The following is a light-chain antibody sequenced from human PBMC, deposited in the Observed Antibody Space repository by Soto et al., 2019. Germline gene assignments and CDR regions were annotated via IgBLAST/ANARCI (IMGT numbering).Light chain of an antibody. CDR3: AAWDDSLNGVV. Sequence: QSALTQPASVSGSPGQSITISCTGTSSDVGSYNLVSWYQQHPGKAPKLMIYEANKRPSGVSNRFSGSKSGTSASLAISGLQSEDEADYYCAAWDDSLNGVVFGGGTKVTVL. CDR2: EAN. V-gene: IGLV2-14*02. CDR1: SSDVGSYNL. J-gene: IGLJ2*01.